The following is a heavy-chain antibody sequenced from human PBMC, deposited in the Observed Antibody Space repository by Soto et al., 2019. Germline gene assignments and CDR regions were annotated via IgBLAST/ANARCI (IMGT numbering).Heavy chain of an antibody. CDR2: ISGSGGST. Sequence: GGSLRLSCAASGFTFSSYAMSWVRQAPGKGLEWVSAISGSGGSTYYADSVKGRFTISRDNSKNTLYLQMNSLRAEDMAVYYCAKDLDGNYYYYGMDVWGQGTTVTVSS. CDR3: AKDLDGNYYYYGMDV. J-gene: IGHJ6*02. CDR1: GFTFSSYA. V-gene: IGHV3-23*01.